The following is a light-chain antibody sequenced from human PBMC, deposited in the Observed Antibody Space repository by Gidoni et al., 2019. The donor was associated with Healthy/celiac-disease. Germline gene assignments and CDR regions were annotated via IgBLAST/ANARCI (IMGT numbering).Light chain of an antibody. V-gene: IGKV4-1*01. Sequence: DIVTTQSPDPLAASLGQWATINCKSSQSVLYSSNNKNYLTWYQQKPGQPPKLLIYWASTRESGVPERFSGSGSGTDFTLTISSLQAEDVAVYYCQQYYSTPHTFGQGTKLEIK. J-gene: IGKJ2*01. CDR3: QQYYSTPHT. CDR2: WAS. CDR1: QSVLYSSNNKNY.